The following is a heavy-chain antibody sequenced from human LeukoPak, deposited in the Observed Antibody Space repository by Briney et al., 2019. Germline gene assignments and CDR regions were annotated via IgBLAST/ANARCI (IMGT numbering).Heavy chain of an antibody. Sequence: PSETLSLTCTVSGGSISSSSYYWGWIRQPPGKGLEWIGSIYYSGSTYYNPSLKSRVTISVDTSKNQFSLKLSSVTAADTAVYYCASAYDSSGYYFDYWGQGTLVTVSS. D-gene: IGHD3-22*01. V-gene: IGHV4-39*01. CDR2: IYYSGST. J-gene: IGHJ4*02. CDR1: GGSISSSSYY. CDR3: ASAYDSSGYYFDY.